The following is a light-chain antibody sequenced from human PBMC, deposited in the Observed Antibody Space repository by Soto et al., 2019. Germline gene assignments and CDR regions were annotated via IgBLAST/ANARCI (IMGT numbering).Light chain of an antibody. CDR3: SSTLLYV. V-gene: IGLV2-14*01. CDR1: SSDVGGYNY. Sequence: QSALTQPASVTGSPGQSITISCTGTSSDVGGYNYVSWYQQHPGKAPKLMIYDVSNRPSGVSNRFSGSKSGNTASLTISGLQAEYEAAYSSSSTLLYVFGTGTKVTVL. CDR2: DVS. J-gene: IGLJ1*01.